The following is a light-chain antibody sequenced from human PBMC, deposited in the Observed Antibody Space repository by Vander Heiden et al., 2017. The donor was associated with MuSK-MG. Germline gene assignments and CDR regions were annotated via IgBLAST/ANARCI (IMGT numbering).Light chain of an antibody. Sequence: QSALTHSSSASGSPGQSVTISCTGTSSDVGGYNYVSWYQQHPGKAPKLMIYEVSKRPSGVPDRFSGSKSGNTASLTVSGLQAEDEADYYCSSYAGSNNVVFGGGTKLTVL. V-gene: IGLV2-8*01. CDR3: SSYAGSNNVV. CDR1: SSDVGGYNY. CDR2: EVS. J-gene: IGLJ2*01.